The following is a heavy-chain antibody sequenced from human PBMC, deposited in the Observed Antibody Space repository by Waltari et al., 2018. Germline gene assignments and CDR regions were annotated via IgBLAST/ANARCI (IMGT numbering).Heavy chain of an antibody. J-gene: IGHJ6*02. CDR1: AFTFSSFS. Sequence: EVQLVESGGGLVKPGGSLRTSCPASAFTFSSFSMNWVRQAPGKGLEGVSSISSSSSYIYYADSVKGRFTISRDNAKNSLYLQMNSLRAEDTAVYYCARRDTAGDYGMDVWGQGTTVTVSS. V-gene: IGHV3-21*01. CDR2: ISSSSSYI. D-gene: IGHD5-18*01. CDR3: ARRDTAGDYGMDV.